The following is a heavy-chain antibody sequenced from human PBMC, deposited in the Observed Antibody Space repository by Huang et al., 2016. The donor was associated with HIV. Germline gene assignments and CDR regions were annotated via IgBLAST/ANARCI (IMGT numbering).Heavy chain of an antibody. V-gene: IGHV3-72*01. D-gene: IGHD2-21*01. Sequence: EVQLVQTGGALVQPGGSLRISCAASGFRLNDFYMRWVRQAPGKGVEGVVRSRNKVNSYTTEYAASVKGRVIISRGDSQNSLYLQMSSLRVDDTAIYYCARDLGGGESTGYFDLWGRGTQVTVSS. J-gene: IGHJ2*01. CDR2: SRNKVNSYTT. CDR3: ARDLGGGESTGYFDL. CDR1: GFRLNDFY.